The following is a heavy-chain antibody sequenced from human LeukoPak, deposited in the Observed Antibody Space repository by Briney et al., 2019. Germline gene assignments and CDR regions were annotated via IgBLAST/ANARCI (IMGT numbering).Heavy chain of an antibody. D-gene: IGHD3-10*01. Sequence: SETLSLTCTVSGGSISSSSYYWGWIRQPPGKGLEWIGSTYYSGSTYYNPSLKSRVTTSVDTSKNQFSLKLSSVTAADTAVYYCARGDDYGSGSYSALDYWGQGTLVTVSS. CDR1: GGSISSSSYY. J-gene: IGHJ4*02. CDR2: TYYSGST. V-gene: IGHV4-39*01. CDR3: ARGDDYGSGSYSALDY.